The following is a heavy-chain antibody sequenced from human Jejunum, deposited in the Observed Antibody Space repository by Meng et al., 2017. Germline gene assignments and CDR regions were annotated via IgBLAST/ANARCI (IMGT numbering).Heavy chain of an antibody. V-gene: IGHV3-23*01. D-gene: IGHD4-17*01. CDR2: ISGSGGSV. J-gene: IGHJ4*02. CDR1: GFIFSNFA. CDR3: AKFLGFYGDYRYYFDD. Sequence: GESLKISCATSGFIFSNFAMSWVRQAPGKGLEWVSGISGSGGSVHYKDSVKGRFTISRDNSKNTLYLQMKSLRAEDTAVYYCAKFLGFYGDYRYYFDDWGQGTLVTVSS.